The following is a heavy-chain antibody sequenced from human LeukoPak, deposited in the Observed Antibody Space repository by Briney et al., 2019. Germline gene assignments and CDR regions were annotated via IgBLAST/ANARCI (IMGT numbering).Heavy chain of an antibody. V-gene: IGHV3-7*01. Sequence: GGSLRLSCAAPGFTFGSYWMTWVRQTPGKGLEWVANINQDASVKQYLDSVKGRFTISRDNAKNSLYLQMNNLRAEDTAVYFCARETVSSVTDSGGFDSWGQGTLVTVSS. CDR2: INQDASVK. CDR1: GFTFGSYW. CDR3: ARETVSSVTDSGGFDS. D-gene: IGHD4-23*01. J-gene: IGHJ4*02.